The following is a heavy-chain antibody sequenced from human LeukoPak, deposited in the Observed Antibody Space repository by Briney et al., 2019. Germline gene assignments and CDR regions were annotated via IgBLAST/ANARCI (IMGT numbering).Heavy chain of an antibody. V-gene: IGHV3-30*01. CDR1: GFTFSSYA. Sequence: PGRSLRLSCAASGFTFSSYAMHWVRQAPGKGLEWVAVISYDGSNKYYADSVKGRFTISRDNSKNTLYLQMNSLRAEDTAVYYCARGRYYYDSSGYYEFDYWGQETLVTVSS. CDR3: ARGRYYYDSSGYYEFDY. CDR2: ISYDGSNK. D-gene: IGHD3-22*01. J-gene: IGHJ4*02.